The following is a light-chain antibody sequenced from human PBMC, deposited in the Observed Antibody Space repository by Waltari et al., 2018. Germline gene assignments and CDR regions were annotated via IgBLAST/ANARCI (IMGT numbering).Light chain of an antibody. Sequence: SYELTQPPSVSVSPGQTARITCAGDALPKHYAYWFQQKPGQAPVLVICKDSERPSGIPERFSGSSSGTTVTLTISGVQAEDEADCYCQSTDSSGSYRVFGGGTKLTVL. CDR3: QSTDSSGSYRV. V-gene: IGLV3-25*03. J-gene: IGLJ2*01. CDR2: KDS. CDR1: ALPKHY.